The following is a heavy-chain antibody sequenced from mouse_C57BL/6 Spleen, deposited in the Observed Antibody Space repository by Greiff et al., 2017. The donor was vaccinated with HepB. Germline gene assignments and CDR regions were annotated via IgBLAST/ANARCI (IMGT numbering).Heavy chain of an antibody. CDR2: IWRGGST. J-gene: IGHJ2*01. Sequence: VMLVESGPGLVQPSQSLSITCTVSGFSLTSYGVHWVRQSPGKGLEWLGVIWRGGSTDYNAAFMSRLSITKDNSKSQVFFKMTSLQADDTAIYYCAKSGGISNYVDYWGQGTTLTVSS. CDR1: GFSLTSYG. V-gene: IGHV2-5*01. CDR3: AKSGGISNYVDY.